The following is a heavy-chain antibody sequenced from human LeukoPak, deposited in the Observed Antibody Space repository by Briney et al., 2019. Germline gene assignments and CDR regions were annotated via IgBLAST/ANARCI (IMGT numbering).Heavy chain of an antibody. V-gene: IGHV1-69*05. D-gene: IGHD3-10*01. Sequence: SVKVSCKASGGTFSSYDISWVRQAPGQGLEWMGWIIPNFGTASYAQKFQGRVTITTDESTSTAYMELSSLRSEDTAVYYGARDKESYGSGSYYTFDYWGQGTLVTVSS. CDR3: ARDKESYGSGSYYTFDY. CDR2: IIPNFGTA. CDR1: GGTFSSYD. J-gene: IGHJ4*02.